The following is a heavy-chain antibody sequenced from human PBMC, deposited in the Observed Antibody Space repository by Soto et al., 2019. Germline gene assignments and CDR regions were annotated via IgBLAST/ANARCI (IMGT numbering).Heavy chain of an antibody. J-gene: IGHJ6*02. CDR3: AYSPRRDIVVVPAARPYYYYGMDV. Sequence: QVQLVESGGGVVQPGRSLRLSCAASGFTFSSYGMHWVRQAPGKGLEWVAVIWYDGSNKYYADSVKGRFTISRDNSKNRLYLQKNSQRAEDTAVYYCAYSPRRDIVVVPAARPYYYYGMDVWGQGTTVTVSS. D-gene: IGHD2-2*01. CDR1: GFTFSSYG. V-gene: IGHV3-33*01. CDR2: IWYDGSNK.